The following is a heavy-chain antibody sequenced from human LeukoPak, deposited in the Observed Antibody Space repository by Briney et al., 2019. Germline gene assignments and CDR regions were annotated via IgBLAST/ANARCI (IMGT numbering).Heavy chain of an antibody. D-gene: IGHD3-22*01. J-gene: IGHJ6*02. CDR2: IKKDGSEK. Sequence: GGSLTLSCAASGFTFSDHWMSWVRQVPGKGLEWVADIKKDGSEKNEVDSARGRFTISRDNAKKSLYLQMNSLRAEDTAVYYCASTSMIVGYYYYYGMDVWGQGTTVTVSS. CDR1: GFTFSDHW. V-gene: IGHV3-7*03. CDR3: ASTSMIVGYYYYYGMDV.